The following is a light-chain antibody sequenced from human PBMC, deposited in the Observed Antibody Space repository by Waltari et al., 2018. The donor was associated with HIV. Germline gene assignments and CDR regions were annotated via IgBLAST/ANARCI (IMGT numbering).Light chain of an antibody. V-gene: IGKV3-20*01. CDR3: QQYGSSPYT. J-gene: IGKJ2*01. CDR1: QSVTSTY. CDR2: GAS. Sequence: EIVLTQSPGTLSLSPGETATLSCRASQSVTSTYLAWYHQKPGQAPRLLIYGASSRATGIPDRFRGRGSGTDFTLTIRSLEPEDFAVYYCQQYGSSPYTFGQGTKLEIK.